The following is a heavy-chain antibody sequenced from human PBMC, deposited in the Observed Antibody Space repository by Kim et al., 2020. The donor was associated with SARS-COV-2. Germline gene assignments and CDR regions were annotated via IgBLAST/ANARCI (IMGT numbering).Heavy chain of an antibody. V-gene: IGHV3-53*01. D-gene: IGHD6-6*01. J-gene: IGHJ5*02. CDR3: ARTSSTFKFPT. CDR2: T. Sequence: TYYADYVQGRFTISRANSKNTLFLQMSSLRADDTAIYYCARTSSTFKFPTWGQGTLVTVSS.